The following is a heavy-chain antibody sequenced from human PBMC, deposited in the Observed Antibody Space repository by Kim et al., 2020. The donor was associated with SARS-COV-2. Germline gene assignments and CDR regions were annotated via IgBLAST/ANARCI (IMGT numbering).Heavy chain of an antibody. D-gene: IGHD1-26*01. Sequence: GGSLRLSCAASGFTFSSYAMHWVRQAPGKGLEWVAVISYDGSNKYYADSVKGRFTISRDNSKNTLYLQMNSLRAEDTAVYYCARAPSIRSYGGLFDYWGQGTLVTVSS. J-gene: IGHJ4*02. CDR2: ISYDGSNK. CDR3: ARAPSIRSYGGLFDY. CDR1: GFTFSSYA. V-gene: IGHV3-30-3*01.